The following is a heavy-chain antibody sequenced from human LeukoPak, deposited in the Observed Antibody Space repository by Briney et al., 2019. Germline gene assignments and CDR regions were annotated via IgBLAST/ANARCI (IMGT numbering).Heavy chain of an antibody. D-gene: IGHD5-24*01. J-gene: IGHJ4*02. Sequence: PGGSLRLSCATSGFTFNDYWIHWVRQAPGKGLEWVSIITSGGDTYYADSVKGRFTISRDTSKNTLYLQMNSLRAEDTAVYYCAKDLVMATFGYFDYWGQGTLVTVSS. CDR2: ITSGGDT. CDR1: GFTFNDYW. CDR3: AKDLVMATFGYFDY. V-gene: IGHV3-23*01.